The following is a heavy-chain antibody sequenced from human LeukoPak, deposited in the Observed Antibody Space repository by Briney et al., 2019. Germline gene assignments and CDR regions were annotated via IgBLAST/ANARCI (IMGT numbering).Heavy chain of an antibody. CDR1: GGSISGYY. CDR2: IYSSGSA. V-gene: IGHV4-59*01. CDR3: ARGYNWIFADY. D-gene: IGHD1-20*01. Sequence: SETLSLTCTVSGGSISGYYCSWIRQPPGKGLEWIGYIYSSGSANYNPSLKSRVTISVDTSKNQFSLKLSSVTAADTAVYYCARGYNWIFADYWGQGTLVTVSS. J-gene: IGHJ4*02.